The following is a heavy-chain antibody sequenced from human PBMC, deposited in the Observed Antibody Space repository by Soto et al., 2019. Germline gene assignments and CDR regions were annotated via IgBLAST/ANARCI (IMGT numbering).Heavy chain of an antibody. CDR2: ISYSGST. J-gene: IGHJ6*02. CDR1: GGSVSSGSYY. D-gene: IGHD6-19*01. Sequence: QVQLQESGPGLVKPSETLSLTCTVSGGSVSSGSYYWSWIRQPPGKGLEWIGYISYSGSTNYNPSLKGRVTISVDTSKNQFSLKLSSVTAADTAVYYCARGIEGWYQGRYYYGMDVWGQGTTVTVSS. V-gene: IGHV4-61*01. CDR3: ARGIEGWYQGRYYYGMDV.